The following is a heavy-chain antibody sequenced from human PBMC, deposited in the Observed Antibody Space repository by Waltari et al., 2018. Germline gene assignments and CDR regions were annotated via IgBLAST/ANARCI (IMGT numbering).Heavy chain of an antibody. V-gene: IGHV3-23*01. CDR3: AKKGIVVVVAAHDAFDI. CDR1: GFTFSSYA. CDR2: ISGSGGST. D-gene: IGHD2-15*01. J-gene: IGHJ3*02. Sequence: EVQLLESGGGLVQPGGSLRLSCAASGFTFSSYAMSWVRQAPGKGLEWVSAISGSGGSTYYADSVKGRFTISRDNSKNTLYLQMNSLRAEDTAVYYCAKKGIVVVVAAHDAFDIWGQGTMVTVSS.